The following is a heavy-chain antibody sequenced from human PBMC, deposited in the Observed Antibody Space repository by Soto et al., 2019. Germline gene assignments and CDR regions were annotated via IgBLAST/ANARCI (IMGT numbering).Heavy chain of an antibody. CDR1: RYTFTAYF. V-gene: IGHV1-2*02. CDR3: ARESYNWYYDY. D-gene: IGHD1-20*01. J-gene: IGHJ4*01. CDR2: INPNNGDT. Sequence: ASVKVSCKASRYTFTAYFIHWMRQAPGRGLEWIGRINPNNGDTTYAQDFQGRLTLTRDTSINTAYMELSRLRSDDSAVYYCARESYNWYYDYWGQGSLVTVSS.